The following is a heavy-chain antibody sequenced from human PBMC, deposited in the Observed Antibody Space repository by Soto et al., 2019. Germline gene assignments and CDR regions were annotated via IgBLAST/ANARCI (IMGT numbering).Heavy chain of an antibody. CDR2: IKDGGVT. Sequence: QVHLQQWGAGLLKPSETLSLTCAVNGGSLTGYYWSWIRQPPGKGLEWIGEIKDGGVTNYSPSLKGRVTMSADTSKNQFSLKLNSVTAADTAVYYRARGQEGIVATHWDQGTLVTVSS. D-gene: IGHD5-12*01. CDR1: GGSLTGYY. J-gene: IGHJ4*02. V-gene: IGHV4-34*01. CDR3: ARGQEGIVATH.